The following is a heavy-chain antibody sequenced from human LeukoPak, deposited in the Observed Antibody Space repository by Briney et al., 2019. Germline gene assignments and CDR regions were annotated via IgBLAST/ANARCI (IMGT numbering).Heavy chain of an antibody. CDR3: ARDQVGAARFDS. CDR2: INPNSGDT. J-gene: IGHJ4*02. Sequence: ASVKVSCKVSGYTLTELSMHWVRRAPGQGLEWMGWINPNSGDTNYAQKFQGRVTMTRDTSISTAYMELSRLRSDDTAVYYCARDQVGAARFDSWGQGTLVTVSP. V-gene: IGHV1-2*02. D-gene: IGHD2-15*01. CDR1: GYTLTELS.